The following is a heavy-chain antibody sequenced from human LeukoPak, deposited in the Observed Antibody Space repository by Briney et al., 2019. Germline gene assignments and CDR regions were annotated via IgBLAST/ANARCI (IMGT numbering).Heavy chain of an antibody. CDR3: ARSGLFTGYDAFDI. Sequence: PSERLSLTCTVSGGAINISYWSWIRPPPGKGLEWIGYVYYRGSSNYNPSLKSRVTISVDTSKNQYSLNLSSVTATDTAVYYCARSGLFTGYDAFDIWGQGTGVTVSS. CDR2: VYYRGSS. D-gene: IGHD3-22*01. V-gene: IGHV4-59*08. J-gene: IGHJ3*02. CDR1: GGAINISY.